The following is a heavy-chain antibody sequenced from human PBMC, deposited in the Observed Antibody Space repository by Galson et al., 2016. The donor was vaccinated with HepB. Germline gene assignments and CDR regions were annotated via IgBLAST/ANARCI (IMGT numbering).Heavy chain of an antibody. Sequence: SLRLSCAASGFTFSDYAMTWVRQAPGKGLEWVSSISTSGDSTYYADSMKGRFTISRDNSKNTLHLQMSSLRAEDTAVYYCAKRPSGTWGPFEYWGQGTLVTVSS. J-gene: IGHJ4*02. D-gene: IGHD7-27*01. CDR1: GFTFSDYA. V-gene: IGHV3-23*01. CDR2: ISTSGDST. CDR3: AKRPSGTWGPFEY.